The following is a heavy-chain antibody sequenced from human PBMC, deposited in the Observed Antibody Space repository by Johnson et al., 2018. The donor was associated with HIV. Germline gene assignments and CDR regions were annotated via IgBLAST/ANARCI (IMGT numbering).Heavy chain of an antibody. V-gene: IGHV3-20*04. Sequence: VQLVESGGGVVRPGGSLRLSCAASGFTFDDYGMSWVRQAPGKGREWVSGINWNGGNTNYADSVKGRFTISRDNAKNSLYLQMNSLRTEDTALDYCARETFSGNYWLGGALDAFDIWGQGTMVTVSS. J-gene: IGHJ3*02. D-gene: IGHD1-26*01. CDR1: GFTFDDYG. CDR2: INWNGGNT. CDR3: ARETFSGNYWLGGALDAFDI.